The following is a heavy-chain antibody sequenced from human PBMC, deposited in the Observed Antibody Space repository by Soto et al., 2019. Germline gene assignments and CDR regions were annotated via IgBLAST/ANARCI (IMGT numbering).Heavy chain of an antibody. CDR1: GFTFSDHY. Sequence: QTGGSLRLSCAASGFTFSDHYMDWVRQAPGKGLEWVGRTRNKANSYTTEYAASVKGRFTISRDDSKNSLYPQMNSLKTEDTAVYYCARFGVVTEAFDYWGQGTLVTVSS. D-gene: IGHD3-3*01. J-gene: IGHJ4*02. CDR3: ARFGVVTEAFDY. CDR2: TRNKANSYTT. V-gene: IGHV3-72*01.